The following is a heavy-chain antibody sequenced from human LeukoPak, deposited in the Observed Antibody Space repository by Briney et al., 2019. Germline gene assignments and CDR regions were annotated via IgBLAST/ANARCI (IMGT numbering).Heavy chain of an antibody. CDR2: IYTSGST. CDR3: ARENSGSYREFDY. Sequence: SETLSLTCTVSGCSISSYYWSWIRQPAGKGLEWIGRIYTSGSTNYNASLKSRVSMSVDTSQNKFSLKLSSVTAADTAVFYCARENSGSYREFDYWGQGTLVTVSS. J-gene: IGHJ4*02. D-gene: IGHD1-26*01. CDR1: GCSISSYY. V-gene: IGHV4-4*07.